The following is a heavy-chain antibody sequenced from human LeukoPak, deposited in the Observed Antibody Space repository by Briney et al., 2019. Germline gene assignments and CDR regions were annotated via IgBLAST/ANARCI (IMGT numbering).Heavy chain of an antibody. V-gene: IGHV3-30*18. Sequence: GGSLRLSCAASGFTFSSYGMHWVRQAPGKGLEWVAVISYDGSNKYYADSVKGRFTISRDNSKNTLYLQMNSLRAEDTAVYYCAKGGTIFGVVTEIDYWGQGTLVTVSS. CDR3: AKGGTIFGVVTEIDY. CDR1: GFTFSSYG. CDR2: ISYDGSNK. D-gene: IGHD3-3*01. J-gene: IGHJ4*02.